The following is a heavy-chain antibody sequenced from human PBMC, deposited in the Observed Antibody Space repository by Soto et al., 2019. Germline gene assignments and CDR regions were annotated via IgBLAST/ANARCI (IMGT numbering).Heavy chain of an antibody. CDR1: GGSISSTTFY. CDR3: ATTKYFYDRSGYYHI. CDR2: VYHTGTP. J-gene: IGHJ4*02. D-gene: IGHD3-22*01. Sequence: SETLSLTCTVPGGSISSTTFYWACIRQPPGKGLEWIANVYHTGTPYYNPALKSRVTISLDTSRSQVSLRLTSVTAADTALYYCATTKYFYDRSGYYHIWGQGTPVTAPQ. V-gene: IGHV4-39*01.